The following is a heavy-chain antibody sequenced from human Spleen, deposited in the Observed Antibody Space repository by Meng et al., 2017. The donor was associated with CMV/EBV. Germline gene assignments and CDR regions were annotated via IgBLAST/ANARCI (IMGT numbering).Heavy chain of an antibody. J-gene: IGHJ6*02. Sequence: GGSLRLSCAASGFSFSTFGMHWVRQAPGKGLEWVAFIRYDGSNKYYADSVTGRFTISRDNSKNTLYLQMNSLRTDDTAVYYCAREFIALAGSTTGRYGMDVWGQGTTVTVSS. CDR3: AREFIALAGSTTGRYGMDV. V-gene: IGHV3-30*02. CDR1: GFSFSTFG. CDR2: IRYDGSNK. D-gene: IGHD6-19*01.